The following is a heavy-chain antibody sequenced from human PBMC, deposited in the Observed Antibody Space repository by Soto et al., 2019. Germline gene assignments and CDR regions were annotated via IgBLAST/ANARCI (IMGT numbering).Heavy chain of an antibody. J-gene: IGHJ5*01. CDR1: GYTFTSYG. Sequence: QVQLVQSGAEVQNPGSSVKVSCKASGYTFTSYGISRVRHAPGQGLEWMGWISAYNDNTNYEQKLQGRVTMTTDTSTMTDYMELRSLSSDDKAVYYCASSPSHPYDSRGQGALVTVSS. V-gene: IGHV1-18*01. CDR3: ASSPSHPYDS. CDR2: ISAYNDNT.